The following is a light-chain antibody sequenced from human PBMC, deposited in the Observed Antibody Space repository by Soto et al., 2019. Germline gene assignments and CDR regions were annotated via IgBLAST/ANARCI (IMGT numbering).Light chain of an antibody. CDR1: SSNIGSNT. J-gene: IGLJ2*01. CDR2: TNN. Sequence: QSELTQPPSASGTPGQRVTISCSGSSSNIGSNTVSWYQQLPGTAPKLLIYTNNQRPSGVPDRFSGSKSGTSASLAISGLQSEDEADYYCAAWDDSLNGVVFGGGTKLTVL. V-gene: IGLV1-44*01. CDR3: AAWDDSLNGVV.